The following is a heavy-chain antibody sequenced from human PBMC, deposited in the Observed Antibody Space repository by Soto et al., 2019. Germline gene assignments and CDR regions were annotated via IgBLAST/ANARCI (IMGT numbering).Heavy chain of an antibody. CDR3: ARQNHQLEGYYYYGMDG. CDR1: GCSISSSSYY. V-gene: IGHV4-39*01. Sequence: SETPALTCTVSGCSISSSSYYWCWILQPPGKGLEWIGSIYYSGSTYYNPSLKSRVTISVDTSKNQFSLKLSSVTAADTAVYYCARQNHQLEGYYYYGMDGWGQGTTVTVSS. CDR2: IYYSGST. D-gene: IGHD6-13*01. J-gene: IGHJ6*02.